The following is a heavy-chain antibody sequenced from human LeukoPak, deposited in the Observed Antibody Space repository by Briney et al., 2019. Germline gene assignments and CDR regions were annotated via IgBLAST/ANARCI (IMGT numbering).Heavy chain of an antibody. CDR3: ATAGGDGSRMGFDP. J-gene: IGHJ5*02. Sequence: PGGPLRLSCADSGFTFSRYWMHWVRQTPGKGLVWVSCISADGSVTRYADSVKGRFTISRDNTKSTLYLQMHSLRAEDTAVYYCATAGGDGSRMGFDPWGQGTLVTVSS. V-gene: IGHV3-74*01. CDR2: ISADGSVT. CDR1: GFTFSRYW. D-gene: IGHD2-15*01.